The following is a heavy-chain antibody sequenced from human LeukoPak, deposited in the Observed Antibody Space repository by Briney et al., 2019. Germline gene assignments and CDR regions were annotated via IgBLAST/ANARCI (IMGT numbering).Heavy chain of an antibody. CDR3: ENEKALGYCSGGSCYSGYFDL. CDR1: TFTFNSYA. CDR2: ISGSGGST. V-gene: IGHV3-23*01. J-gene: IGHJ2*01. D-gene: IGHD2-15*01. Sequence: PGVSLRLSCAASTFTFNSYAMIWAPQAPGKGLEWVSAISGSGGSTYYADSVNGSFTIYRDNYKNTMYLQMNSLRAEDTAVYYCENEKALGYCSGGSCYSGYFDLWGRGTLVTVSS.